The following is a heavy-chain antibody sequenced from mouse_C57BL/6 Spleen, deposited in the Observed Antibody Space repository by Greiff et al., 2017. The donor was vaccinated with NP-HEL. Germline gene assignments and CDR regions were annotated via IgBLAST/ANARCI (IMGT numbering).Heavy chain of an antibody. J-gene: IGHJ3*01. CDR2: ISSGSSTI. Sequence: VQLKESGAGLVKPGGSLKLSCAASGFTFTDYGMHWVRQTPEKGLEWVAYISSGSSTIYYEDTVKGRFTISGDKAKNTLFLQMSSLRSEDSAVYYCARHECYYVGFDYWGQGTLVTVSA. D-gene: IGHD1-1*01. V-gene: IGHV5-17*01. CDR3: ARHECYYVGFDY. CDR1: GFTFTDYG.